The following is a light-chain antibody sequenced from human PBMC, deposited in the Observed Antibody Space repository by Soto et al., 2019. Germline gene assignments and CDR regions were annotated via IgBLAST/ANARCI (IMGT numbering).Light chain of an antibody. V-gene: IGKV1-39*01. Sequence: DIQMTQSPSSLSASVGDRVTITCRASQSISSYLNWYQQKPGKAPKLLIYAASSLQSGVPSRFSGSGSGTDFTLTISSLQPEDFETYYCQPSYSTPPTFGGGTKVEIK. CDR3: QPSYSTPPT. J-gene: IGKJ4*01. CDR2: AAS. CDR1: QSISSY.